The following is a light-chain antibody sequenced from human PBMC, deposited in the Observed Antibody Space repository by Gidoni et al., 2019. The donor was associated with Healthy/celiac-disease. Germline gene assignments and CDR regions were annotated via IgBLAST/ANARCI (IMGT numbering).Light chain of an antibody. Sequence: IQFTQSPSSLSASVGDRVPITCRASQGISSYLAWYQQKPGKATKLLIYAASTLQSGVPSRFSGSGSGTDFTLTISSLQPEDFATYYCQQLNSYPITFGQGTRLEIK. CDR2: AAS. J-gene: IGKJ5*01. CDR3: QQLNSYPIT. CDR1: QGISSY. V-gene: IGKV1-9*01.